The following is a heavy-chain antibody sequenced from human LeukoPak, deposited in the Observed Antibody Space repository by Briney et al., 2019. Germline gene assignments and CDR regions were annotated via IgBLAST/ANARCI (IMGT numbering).Heavy chain of an antibody. D-gene: IGHD5-24*01. Sequence: PGGSLRLSCAASGFTFSSYSMNWVRQAPGKGLEWVSSISSGSSYIYYADSVKGRFTISRDNAKNSLYLQMNSLRAEDTAVYYCARAPSVEMATYYYFDYWGQGTLVTVSS. CDR3: ARAPSVEMATYYYFDY. CDR2: ISSGSSYI. V-gene: IGHV3-21*01. J-gene: IGHJ4*02. CDR1: GFTFSSYS.